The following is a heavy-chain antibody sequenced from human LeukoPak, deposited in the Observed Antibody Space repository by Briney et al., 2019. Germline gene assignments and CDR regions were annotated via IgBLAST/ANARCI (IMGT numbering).Heavy chain of an antibody. Sequence: GGSLRLSCAASGFTFSSYGMHWVRQAPGKGLEWVAFIRYDGSNKYYADSVKGRFTISRDNSKNTLYLQMNSLRAEDTAVYYCAKGSGRCQNTHEYFQHWGQGTLVTVSS. CDR1: GFTFSSYG. CDR3: AKGSGRCQNTHEYFQH. V-gene: IGHV3-30*02. D-gene: IGHD6-25*01. CDR2: IRYDGSNK. J-gene: IGHJ1*01.